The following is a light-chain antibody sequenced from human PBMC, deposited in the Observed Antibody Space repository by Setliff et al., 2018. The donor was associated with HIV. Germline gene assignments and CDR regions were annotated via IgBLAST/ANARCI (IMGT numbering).Light chain of an antibody. J-gene: IGLJ1*01. CDR3: TSYTGSSTYI. V-gene: IGLV2-14*01. CDR1: SSDVGGYNY. Sequence: QSVLTQPASVSGSPGQSITISCTGTSSDVGGYNYVSWYQQHPGKAPKLIIYEVSNRPSGLSNRFSGSKSGNTASLTISGLQAEDEADYYCTSYTGSSTYIFGTGTKV. CDR2: EVS.